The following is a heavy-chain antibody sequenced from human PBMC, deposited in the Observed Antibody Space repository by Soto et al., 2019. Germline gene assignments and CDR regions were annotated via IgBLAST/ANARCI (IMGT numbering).Heavy chain of an antibody. CDR1: GFTFSTYG. J-gene: IGHJ4*02. V-gene: IGHV3-30*18. Sequence: GGSLRLSCVASGFTFSTYGMHWVRQAPGKGLEWVAVVSHDGSDECYADSVKGRFTISRDNSKNTVYLQMNSLRPEDTALYYCAKDKRSSWTFDYWGLGTLVTVSS. CDR3: AKDKRSSWTFDY. D-gene: IGHD2-15*01. CDR2: VSHDGSDE.